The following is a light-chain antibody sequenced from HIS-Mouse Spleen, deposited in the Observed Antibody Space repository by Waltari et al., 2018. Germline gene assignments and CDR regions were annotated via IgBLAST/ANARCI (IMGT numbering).Light chain of an antibody. CDR1: NIGSKS. J-gene: IGLJ2*01. CDR3: QVWDSSSDHVV. CDR2: VDS. V-gene: IGLV3-21*03. Sequence: SYVLTQPPSVSVAPGKTASITCGGNNIGSKSVHWYQQKPSQALVLGVYVDSDRPSGIPERFSGSNSGNTATLTISGVEAGDEADYYCQVWDSSSDHVVFGGGTKLTVL.